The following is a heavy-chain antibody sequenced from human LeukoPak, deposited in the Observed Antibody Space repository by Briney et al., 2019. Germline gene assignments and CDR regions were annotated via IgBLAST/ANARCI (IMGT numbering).Heavy chain of an antibody. D-gene: IGHD2-21*02. J-gene: IGHJ4*02. V-gene: IGHV3-72*01. CDR2: IRDKDTKYVT. Sequence: PGGSLRLSCAASGFKFGAHYMDWVRQAPGKGLEWVGRIRDKDTKYVTEYAASVKGRFTISRDDSRDLLYLQMNSLRAEDTAVYYCARDSAQVDVVVTAMEVPDFDYWGQGTLVTVSS. CDR3: ARDSAQVDVVVTAMEVPDFDY. CDR1: GFKFGAHY.